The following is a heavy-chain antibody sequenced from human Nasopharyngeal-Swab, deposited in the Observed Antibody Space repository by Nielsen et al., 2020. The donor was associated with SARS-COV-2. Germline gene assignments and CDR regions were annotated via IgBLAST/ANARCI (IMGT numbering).Heavy chain of an antibody. CDR3: ARDHCSSTSCYLPGHYFDY. Sequence: GGSLRLSCAASGFTFSSYGMHWVRQAPGKGLEGVAVIWYDGSNKYYADSVKGRFTISRDNSKNTLYLQMNSLRAEDTAVYYCARDHCSSTSCYLPGHYFDYWGQGTLVTVSS. V-gene: IGHV3-33*01. J-gene: IGHJ4*02. D-gene: IGHD2-2*01. CDR1: GFTFSSYG. CDR2: IWYDGSNK.